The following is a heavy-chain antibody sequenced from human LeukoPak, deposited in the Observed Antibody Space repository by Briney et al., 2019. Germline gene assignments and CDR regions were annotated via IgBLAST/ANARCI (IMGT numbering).Heavy chain of an antibody. CDR3: ARGHDSSGYPDWFDP. J-gene: IGHJ5*02. CDR1: GGSISSYY. D-gene: IGHD3-22*01. V-gene: IGHV4-59*08. Sequence: SETLSLTCTVSGGSISSYYWSWIRQPPGKGLEWIGYIYYSGSTNYNPSLKSRVTISVDTSKNQFSLKLSSVTAADTAVYYCARGHDSSGYPDWFDPWGQGTLVTVSS. CDR2: IYYSGST.